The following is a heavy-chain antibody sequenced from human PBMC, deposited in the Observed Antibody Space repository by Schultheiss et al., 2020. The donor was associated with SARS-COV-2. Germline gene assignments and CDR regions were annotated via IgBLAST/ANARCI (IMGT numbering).Heavy chain of an antibody. V-gene: IGHV1-2*02. CDR2: INPSSGAT. CDR3: ARYLTGGYGGDY. CDR1: GYTFTSYG. D-gene: IGHD4-23*01. J-gene: IGHJ4*02. Sequence: ASVKVSCKASGYTFTSYGISWVRQAPGQGLEWMGWINPSSGATKYAQKFQGRVTMTRDTSISTAYMELSSLRSEDTAVYYCARYLTGGYGGDYWGQGTLVTVSS.